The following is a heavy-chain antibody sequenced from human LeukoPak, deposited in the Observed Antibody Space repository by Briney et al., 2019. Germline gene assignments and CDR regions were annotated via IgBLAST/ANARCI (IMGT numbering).Heavy chain of an antibody. D-gene: IGHD3-9*01. CDR1: GGSISSGGYY. CDR3: ARGFDDILTGYYLPDGNWFDS. Sequence: SETLSLTCTVSGGSISSGGYYWSWIRQHPGKGLEWIGYIYYSGSTYYNPSLKSRVTISVDTSKNQFSLKLSSVTAADTAVYYCARGFDDILTGYYLPDGNWFDSWGQGTLVTVSS. J-gene: IGHJ5*01. V-gene: IGHV4-31*03. CDR2: IYYSGST.